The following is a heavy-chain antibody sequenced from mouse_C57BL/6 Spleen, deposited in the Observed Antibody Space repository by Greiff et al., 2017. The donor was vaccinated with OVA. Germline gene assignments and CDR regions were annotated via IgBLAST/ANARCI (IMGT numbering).Heavy chain of an antibody. CDR1: GYTFTSYW. Sequence: QVQLKQPGAELVKPGASVKLSCKASGYTFTSYWMHWVKQRPGQGLEWIGMIHPNSGSTNYNEKFKSKATLTVDKSSSTAYMQLSSLTSEDSAVYYCARSDDYAWFAYWGQGTLVTVSA. V-gene: IGHV1-64*01. CDR2: IHPNSGST. J-gene: IGHJ3*01. D-gene: IGHD2-4*01. CDR3: ARSDDYAWFAY.